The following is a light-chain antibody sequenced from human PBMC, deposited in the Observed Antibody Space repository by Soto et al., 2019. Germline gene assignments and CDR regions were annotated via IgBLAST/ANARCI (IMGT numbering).Light chain of an antibody. CDR3: QQRRDWPIT. V-gene: IGKV3-11*01. J-gene: IGKJ5*01. CDR1: QSVSSS. CDR2: DAS. Sequence: EIVLTQSPVTLSLSPGERATPSCRASQSVSSSFAWYQQRPGQAPKLLIYDASNRATGIPARFSGSGSGTDFTLTISSLEPEDFAVYYCQQRRDWPITFGQGTRLEIK.